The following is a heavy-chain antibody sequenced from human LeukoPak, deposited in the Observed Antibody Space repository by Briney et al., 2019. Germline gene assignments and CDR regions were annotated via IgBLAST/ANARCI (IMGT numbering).Heavy chain of an antibody. Sequence: GGSLRLSCAASGFTFDDYAMHWVRQAPGEGLEWVSGISWNSGSIGYADSVKGRFTISRDNAKNSLYLQMNSLRAEDTALYYCGKDYYGSGSYPSHFDYWGQGTLVTVSS. CDR2: ISWNSGSI. D-gene: IGHD3-10*01. J-gene: IGHJ4*02. V-gene: IGHV3-9*01. CDR3: GKDYYGSGSYPSHFDY. CDR1: GFTFDDYA.